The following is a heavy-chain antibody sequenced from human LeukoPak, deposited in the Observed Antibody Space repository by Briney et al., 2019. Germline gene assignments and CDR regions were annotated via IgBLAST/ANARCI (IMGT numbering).Heavy chain of an antibody. D-gene: IGHD3-22*01. CDR2: IYYTGST. CDR3: TRMGYYYDSSGYWEYFQH. J-gene: IGHJ1*01. V-gene: IGHV4-59*12. Sequence: SETLSLTCSVSGGSIISYYWSWIRQPPGKGLEWIGYIYYTGSTNSNPSLKSRVTISVDTSKNQFSLRLTSVTAADTAVYYCTRMGYYYDSSGYWEYFQHWGQGTLVTVSS. CDR1: GGSIISYY.